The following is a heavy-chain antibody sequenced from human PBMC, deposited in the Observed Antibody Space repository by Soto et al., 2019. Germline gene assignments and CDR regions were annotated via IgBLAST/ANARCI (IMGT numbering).Heavy chain of an antibody. J-gene: IGHJ6*02. V-gene: IGHV4-31*03. D-gene: IGHD3-22*01. CDR1: GGSISSGGYY. Sequence: PSETLSLTCTVSGGSISSGGYYWSWIRQHPGKGLEWIGYIYYSGITYYNPSLKSRVTISVYTSKNQFSLNLSSVTPADTAVYYCARDLSETVSYASSGPIGMDVWGQGTTVTVSS. CDR2: IYYSGIT. CDR3: ARDLSETVSYASSGPIGMDV.